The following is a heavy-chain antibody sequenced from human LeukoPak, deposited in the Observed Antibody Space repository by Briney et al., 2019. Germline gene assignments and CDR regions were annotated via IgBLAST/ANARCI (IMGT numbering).Heavy chain of an antibody. CDR3: ARDGVVPAAPPYYYYMDV. D-gene: IGHD2-2*01. V-gene: IGHV1-69*05. J-gene: IGHJ6*03. CDR2: IIPIFGTA. Sequence: ASVKVSCTASGGTFSSYAISWVRQAPGQGLEWMGGIIPIFGTANYAQKFQGRVTITTDESTSTAYMELSSLRSEDTAVYYCARDGVVPAAPPYYYYMDVWGKGTTVTVSS. CDR1: GGTFSSYA.